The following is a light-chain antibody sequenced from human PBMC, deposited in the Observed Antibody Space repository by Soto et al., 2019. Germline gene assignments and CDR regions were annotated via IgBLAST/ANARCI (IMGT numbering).Light chain of an antibody. CDR3: HQRAGWPPT. CDR1: QSVSSN. J-gene: IGKJ4*01. CDR2: DAS. Sequence: EIVMTQSPATLSVSPVERATLSCRASQSVSSNLAWYQQKPGQAPSLLISDASNRATGIPDRFSGSGSGTDFTLTINSLEPEDFAVYFCHQRAGWPPTFGGGTKVDI. V-gene: IGKV3-11*01.